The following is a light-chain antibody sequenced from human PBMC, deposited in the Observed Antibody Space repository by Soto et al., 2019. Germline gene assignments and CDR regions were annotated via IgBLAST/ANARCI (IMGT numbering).Light chain of an antibody. CDR1: QSVCYSSNNKNY. J-gene: IGKJ2*01. CDR3: QQVNAHPYT. Sequence: IMMIQSPDSMAVSLGERTTLNCKSSQSVCYSSNNKNYLAWYQKKPGRAPNLPIYAASSLQSGVPSRFSGGGSGTEFNLTISSLQTEDFATYYCQQVNAHPYTFGQGTKVDIK. CDR2: AAS. V-gene: IGKV4-1*01.